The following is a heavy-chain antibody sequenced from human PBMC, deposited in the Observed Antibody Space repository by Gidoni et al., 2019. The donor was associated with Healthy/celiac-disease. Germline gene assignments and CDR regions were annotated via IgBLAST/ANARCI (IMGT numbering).Heavy chain of an antibody. D-gene: IGHD4-17*01. CDR3: ARDYGDYEGFDAFDI. Sequence: QVQLVESGGGVVQPGRSLRLSCAASGFTFSSYGMHWVRQAPGKGLEWVAVIWYDGSNKYYADSVKGRFTISRDNSKNTLYLQMNSLRAEDTAVYYCARDYGDYEGFDAFDIWGQGTMVTVSS. V-gene: IGHV3-33*01. J-gene: IGHJ3*02. CDR2: IWYDGSNK. CDR1: GFTFSSYG.